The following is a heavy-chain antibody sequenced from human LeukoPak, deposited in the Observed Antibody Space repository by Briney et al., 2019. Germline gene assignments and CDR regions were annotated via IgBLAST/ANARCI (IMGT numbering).Heavy chain of an antibody. CDR1: GFTLIYYG. D-gene: IGHD3-22*01. J-gene: IGHJ4*02. Sequence: PGGSLRLSCAASGFTLIYYGMHWVRQAPGKGLEWVAVMWSNGYSRYYADSVKGRFTISRDNSKNTLYLEMNSLRAEDTAVYSCARDFDTSGHYLFDYWGQGTLVSVSS. CDR3: ARDFDTSGHYLFDY. CDR2: MWSNGYSR. V-gene: IGHV3-33*01.